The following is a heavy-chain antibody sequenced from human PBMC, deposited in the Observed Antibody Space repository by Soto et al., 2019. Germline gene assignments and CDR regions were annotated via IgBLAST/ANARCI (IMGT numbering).Heavy chain of an antibody. D-gene: IGHD2-15*01. Sequence: QVQLQESGPGLVKPSQTLSLTCSVSRAFINSGGFYYSWIRQPPGKGLEWLGYIFHSGSTLYNPSLRVRLTLSADTSRDRLSLHLTSVTAADPAVYYCVRGGIAGHWFDPWGQGILVTVSS. V-gene: IGHV4-31*03. J-gene: IGHJ5*02. CDR2: IFHSGST. CDR3: VRGGIAGHWFDP. CDR1: RAFINSGGFY.